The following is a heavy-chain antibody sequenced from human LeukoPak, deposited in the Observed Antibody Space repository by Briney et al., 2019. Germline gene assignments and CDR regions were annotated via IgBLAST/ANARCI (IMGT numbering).Heavy chain of an antibody. J-gene: IGHJ3*02. D-gene: IGHD5-18*01. CDR1: GGSISTYY. CDR3: ARSRSGYSYDHAAFEI. V-gene: IGHV4-59*01. Sequence: SETLSLTCTVSGGSISTYYWGWIRQPPGKGLEWIAYIDYRGSTTYNPPLRSRVTISVDTSRNQFSLKLSSVTAADTAVYYCARSRSGYSYDHAAFEIWGQGTVVTVSS. CDR2: IDYRGST.